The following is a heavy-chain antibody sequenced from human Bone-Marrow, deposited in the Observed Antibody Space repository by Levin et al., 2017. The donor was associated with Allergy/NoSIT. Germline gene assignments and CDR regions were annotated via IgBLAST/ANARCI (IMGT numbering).Heavy chain of an antibody. CDR1: SVSSSDHY. CDR3: ARRHGLATHFDY. J-gene: IGHJ4*02. Sequence: SQTLSLTCSVSSVSSSDHYWGWIRQPPGKGLQWIGYMSYSGNTYYNPSLESRLTISVDTSRNQFSLNLTSVTAADTAVYYCARRHGLATHFDYWGQGTLVTVSS. D-gene: IGHD5-24*01. CDR2: MSYSGNT. V-gene: IGHV4-59*03.